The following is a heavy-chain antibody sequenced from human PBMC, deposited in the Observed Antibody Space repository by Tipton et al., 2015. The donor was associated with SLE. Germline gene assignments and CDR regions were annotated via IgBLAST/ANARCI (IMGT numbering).Heavy chain of an antibody. CDR2: IYYSGTT. CDR1: GGSISSYY. D-gene: IGHD6-25*01. V-gene: IGHV4-59*08. Sequence: TLSLTCTVSGGSISSYYWSWIRQPPGRGLEWIGYIYYSGTTNYNPSLKSRITISVDTSKNQVSLNLTSVTAADTAVYYCARHPGLRYLDLWGRGTLVTVSS. J-gene: IGHJ2*01. CDR3: ARHPGLRYLDL.